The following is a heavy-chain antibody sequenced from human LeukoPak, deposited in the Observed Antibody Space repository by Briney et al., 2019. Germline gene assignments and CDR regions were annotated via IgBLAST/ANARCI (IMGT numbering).Heavy chain of an antibody. CDR1: GYTFTSYD. CDR3: ASTNYDFWSGYWGGFDY. CDR2: MNPNSGNT. Sequence: ASVKVSCKASGYTFTSYDINRVRQATGQGLEWMGWMNPNSGNTGYAQKFQGRVTMTRNTSISTAYMELSSLRSEDTAVYYCASTNYDFWSGYWGGFDYWGQGTLVTVSS. D-gene: IGHD3-3*01. J-gene: IGHJ4*02. V-gene: IGHV1-8*01.